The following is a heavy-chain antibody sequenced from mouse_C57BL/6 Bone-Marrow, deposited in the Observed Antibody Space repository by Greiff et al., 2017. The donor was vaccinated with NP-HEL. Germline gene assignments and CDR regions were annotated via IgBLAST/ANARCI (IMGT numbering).Heavy chain of an antibody. CDR1: GYTFTSYR. D-gene: IGHD2-2*01. CDR3: ARRDCGNDRYAMDY. V-gene: IGHV1-64*01. Sequence: QVQLQQSGAELVKPGASVKLSCKASGYTFTSYRMHWVKQRPGQGLEWIGMIHPNSGSTNYNEKFKSKATLTVDKSSSTAYMQLSSLTSEDSAVYYCARRDCGNDRYAMDYWGQGTSVTVSS. J-gene: IGHJ4*01. CDR2: IHPNSGST.